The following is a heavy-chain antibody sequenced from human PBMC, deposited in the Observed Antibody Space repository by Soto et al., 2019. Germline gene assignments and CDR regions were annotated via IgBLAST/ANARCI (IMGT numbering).Heavy chain of an antibody. CDR1: GFTFSSYA. CDR2: ISGSGGST. D-gene: IGHD5-18*01. V-gene: IGHV3-23*01. CDR3: AKSPRGLQLRWFDP. J-gene: IGHJ5*02. Sequence: EVQLLESGGGLGQPGGSLRLSCAASGFTFSSYAMSWVRQAPGKGLEWGSAISGSGGSTYYADSVQGRCTIPRDNPKKTLYQQIKCLRAEDTAVYYCAKSPRGLQLRWFDPWGQGSLV.